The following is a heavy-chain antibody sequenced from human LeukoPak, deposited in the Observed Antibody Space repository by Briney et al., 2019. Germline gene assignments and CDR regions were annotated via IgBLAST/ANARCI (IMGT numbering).Heavy chain of an antibody. V-gene: IGHV1-8*01. Sequence: ASVKVSCKASGYTFTSHDINWVRQATGRGLEWMGWMSPNSGDTGYAQKFQGRVTMTSDSSINTAYMELSSLRSEDTAIYYCVRTPPNWGFDYWGQGTLVTVSS. CDR3: VRTPPNWGFDY. CDR2: MSPNSGDT. CDR1: GYTFTSHD. J-gene: IGHJ4*02. D-gene: IGHD7-27*01.